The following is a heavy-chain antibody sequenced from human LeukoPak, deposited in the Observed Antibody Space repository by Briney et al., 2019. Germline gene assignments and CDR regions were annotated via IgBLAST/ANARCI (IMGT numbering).Heavy chain of an antibody. V-gene: IGHV4-30-4*01. D-gene: IGHD5-12*01. Sequence: SETLSLTCTVSGGFITSGHYYWNWIRQPPGKGLEWIGYIYHSGSTNYNPSLKSRVTISVDTSKNQFSLKLSSVTAADTAVYYCARLARGLRLKADGMFDYRGQGTLVTVSS. CDR3: ARLARGLRLKADGMFDY. CDR2: IYHSGST. CDR1: GGFITSGHYY. J-gene: IGHJ4*02.